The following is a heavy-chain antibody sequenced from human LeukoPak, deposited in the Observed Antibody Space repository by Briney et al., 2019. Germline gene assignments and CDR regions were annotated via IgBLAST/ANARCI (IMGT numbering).Heavy chain of an antibody. CDR3: ARESDIVVVPADTRDWFDP. D-gene: IGHD2-2*01. CDR2: INPNSGGT. J-gene: IGHJ5*02. CDR1: GGTFSSYA. V-gene: IGHV1-2*02. Sequence: ASVKVSCKASGGTFSSYAISWVRQAPGQGLEWMGWINPNSGGTNYAQKFQGRVTMTRDTSISTAYMELSRLRSDDTAVYYCARESDIVVVPADTRDWFDPWGQGTLVTVSS.